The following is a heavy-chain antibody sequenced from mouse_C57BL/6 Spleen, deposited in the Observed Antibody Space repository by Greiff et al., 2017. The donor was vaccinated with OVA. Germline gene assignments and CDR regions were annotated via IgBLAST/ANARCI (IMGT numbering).Heavy chain of an antibody. CDR2: ISDGGSYT. D-gene: IGHD2-4*01. CDR3: AKGGGSYYEYDGYAMDY. J-gene: IGHJ4*01. Sequence: EVMLVGSGGGLVKPGGSLKLSCAASGFTFSSYAMSWVRQTPEKRLEWVATISDGGSYTYYPDNVKGRFTISRDHAKNNLYLQMSHLKSEDTAMYYCAKGGGSYYEYDGYAMDYWGQGTSGTVSS. V-gene: IGHV5-4*03. CDR1: GFTFSSYA.